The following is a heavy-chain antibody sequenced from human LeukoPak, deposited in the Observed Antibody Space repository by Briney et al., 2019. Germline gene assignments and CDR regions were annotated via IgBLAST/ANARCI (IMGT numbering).Heavy chain of an antibody. CDR3: ARDFPRAFDI. Sequence: SETLSLTCTVSGGSISSSSYYWGWIRQPPGKGLEWIGSIYYSGSTYYNPSLKSRVTISVDTSKNQFSLKLSSVTAADTAVYYCARDFPRAFDIWGQGTMVTVSS. J-gene: IGHJ3*02. V-gene: IGHV4-39*07. CDR1: GGSISSSSYY. CDR2: IYYSGST.